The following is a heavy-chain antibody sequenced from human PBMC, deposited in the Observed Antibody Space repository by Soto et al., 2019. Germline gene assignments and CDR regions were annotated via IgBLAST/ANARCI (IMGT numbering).Heavy chain of an antibody. D-gene: IGHD6-13*01. V-gene: IGHV3-23*01. J-gene: IGHJ6*02. CDR1: GFTFSSYA. CDR2: ISGSGGST. CDR3: AKDSTAAAGRYYYYYGMDV. Sequence: EVQLLESGGGLVQPGGSLRLSCAAAGFTFSSYAMSLVRQAPGKGLEWVSAISGSGGSTYYEDSVKGQFTISRNNSKNTLYLQMNSLRAEDTAVYYRAKDSTAAAGRYYYYYGMDVWGQGTTVTVSS.